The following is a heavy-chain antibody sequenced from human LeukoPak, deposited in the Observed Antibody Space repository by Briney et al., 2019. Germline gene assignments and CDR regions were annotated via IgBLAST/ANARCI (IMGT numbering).Heavy chain of an antibody. V-gene: IGHV1-2*06. CDR1: GYTFTGYY. CDR2: INPNSGGT. CDR3: ARLATRAYDSSGYYPY. Sequence: ASVKVSCKASGYTFTGYYMHWVRQAPGQGLEWMGRINPNSGGTNYAQKFQGRVTMTRGTSISTAYMELSRLRSDDTAVYYCARLATRAYDSSGYYPYWGQGTLVTVSS. D-gene: IGHD3-22*01. J-gene: IGHJ4*02.